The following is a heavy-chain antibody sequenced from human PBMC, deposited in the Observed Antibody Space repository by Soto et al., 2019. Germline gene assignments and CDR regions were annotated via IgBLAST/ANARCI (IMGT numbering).Heavy chain of an antibody. Sequence: QVQLVQSGAEVKKPGSSVKVSCKASGGTFSSYAISWVRQAPGQGLEWMGGIIPIFGTANYAQKFQGRVTITADESTSTAYMELSSLRSEDTAVYYCASLRGGTFGGVIALADAFDIWGQGTMVTVSS. D-gene: IGHD3-16*02. J-gene: IGHJ3*02. CDR3: ASLRGGTFGGVIALADAFDI. CDR2: IIPIFGTA. CDR1: GGTFSSYA. V-gene: IGHV1-69*01.